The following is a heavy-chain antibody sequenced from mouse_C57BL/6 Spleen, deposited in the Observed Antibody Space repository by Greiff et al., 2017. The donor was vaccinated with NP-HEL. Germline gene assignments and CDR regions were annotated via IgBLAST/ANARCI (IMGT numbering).Heavy chain of an antibody. CDR1: GYAFSSSW. J-gene: IGHJ2*01. Sequence: VKVVESGPELVKPGASVKISCKASGYAFSSSWMNWVKQRPGKGLEWIGRIYPGDGDTNYNGKFKGKATLTADKSSSTAYMQLSSLTSEDSAVYFCATPYYGSSYYFDYWGQGTTLTVSS. CDR3: ATPYYGSSYYFDY. CDR2: IYPGDGDT. D-gene: IGHD1-1*01. V-gene: IGHV1-82*01.